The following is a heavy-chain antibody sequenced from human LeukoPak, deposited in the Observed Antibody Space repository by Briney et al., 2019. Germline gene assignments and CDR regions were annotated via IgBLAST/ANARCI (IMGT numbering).Heavy chain of an antibody. CDR3: SGYEGLDI. D-gene: IGHD3-22*01. CDR2: INSDGIST. CDR1: GFPFSSYT. V-gene: IGHV3-74*01. J-gene: IGHJ3*02. Sequence: PGGSLRLSCAASGFPFSSYTFSWVRQAPGKGLVWVSRINSDGISTTYADSVKGRFTISRDNAKNTLYLQMNSLRAEDTAIYYCSGYEGLDIWGQGTMVTVSS.